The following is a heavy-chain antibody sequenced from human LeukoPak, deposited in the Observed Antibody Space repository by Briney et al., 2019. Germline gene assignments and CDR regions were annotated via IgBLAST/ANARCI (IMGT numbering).Heavy chain of an antibody. CDR3: ARCGGTMVRGVRFDP. Sequence: PGESLKISCKGSGYSFTSYCIGWVRQPPGKGLEWMGIIYPGDSDTRYSPSFQGQVTISAAKSISTAYLQWSSLKASDTAMYYCARCGGTMVRGVRFDPWGQGTLVTVSS. J-gene: IGHJ5*02. D-gene: IGHD3-10*01. V-gene: IGHV5-51*01. CDR2: IYPGDSDT. CDR1: GYSFTSYC.